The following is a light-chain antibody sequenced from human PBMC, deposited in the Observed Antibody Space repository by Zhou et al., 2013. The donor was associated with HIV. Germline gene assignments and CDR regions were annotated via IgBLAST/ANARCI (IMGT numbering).Light chain of an antibody. V-gene: IGKV2-30*02. Sequence: DVVLTQSPLSLPVTLGQPASISCRSSQSLVHSDGNTYLNWFQQRPGRSPRRLIYKVSNRDSGVPDRFSGSGAGTDFTLEISRVEADDIAVYYCMQGTHWPTYTFGQGTRLEIK. CDR1: QSLVHSDGNTY. CDR3: MQGTHWPTYT. CDR2: KVS. J-gene: IGKJ2*01.